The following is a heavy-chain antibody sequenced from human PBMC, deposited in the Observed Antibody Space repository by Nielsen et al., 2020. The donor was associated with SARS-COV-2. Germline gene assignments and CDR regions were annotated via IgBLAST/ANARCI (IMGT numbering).Heavy chain of an antibody. J-gene: IGHJ6*02. CDR2: LGTSGDT. CDR3: ARLPHGYSYGRYYYYGMDV. V-gene: IGHV3-13*04. D-gene: IGHD5-18*01. CDR1: GFTFSSYD. Sequence: GESLKISCAGSGFTFSSYDMHWVRQGTGKGLEWVSGLGTSGDTYYAGSVKGRFTISRENAKNSLYLQMNSLRAGDTAVYYCARLPHGYSYGRYYYYGMDVWGQGTTVTVSS.